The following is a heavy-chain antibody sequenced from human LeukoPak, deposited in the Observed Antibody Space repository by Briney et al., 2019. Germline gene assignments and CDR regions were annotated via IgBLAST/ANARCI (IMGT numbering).Heavy chain of an antibody. D-gene: IGHD2-15*01. V-gene: IGHV4-30-4*01. J-gene: IGHJ3*02. Sequence: SETLSLTCTVSGGSISSGDYYWSWIRQPPGKGLEWIGYIYDSGSTYYNPSLKSRITISVDTSENRFSLKLSSVTATDTAVYYCARDCSGGSCYGAFDIWGQGTMVTVSS. CDR1: GGSISSGDYY. CDR2: IYDSGST. CDR3: ARDCSGGSCYGAFDI.